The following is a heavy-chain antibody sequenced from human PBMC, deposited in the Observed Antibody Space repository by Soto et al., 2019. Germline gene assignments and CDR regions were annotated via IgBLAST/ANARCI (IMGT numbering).Heavy chain of an antibody. V-gene: IGHV1-69*12. CDR3: ARSCEGWSSSWRPNEDDAFDI. CDR1: GGTFSSYA. D-gene: IGHD6-13*01. J-gene: IGHJ3*02. CDR2: IIPIFGTA. Sequence: QVQLVQSGAEVKKPGSSVQVSCKASGGTFSSYAISWVRQAPGQGREWMGGIIPIFGTANYAQKFQGSVTITADASTSTAYMELSSLRSEDTAVYYCARSCEGWSSSWRPNEDDAFDIWGQGTMVTVSS.